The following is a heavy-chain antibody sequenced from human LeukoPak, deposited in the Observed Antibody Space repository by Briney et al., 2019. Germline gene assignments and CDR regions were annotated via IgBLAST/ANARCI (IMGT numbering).Heavy chain of an antibody. CDR1: GGPISGSSYY. J-gene: IGHJ3*02. Sequence: PSETLSLTCTVSGGPISGSSYYWGWIRQPPGKGLEWIGSIYYSGSTYYNPSLKSRVTISVDTSKNQFSLKLSSVTAADTAVYYCARPLSGGVGATYGAFDIWGQGTMVTVSS. D-gene: IGHD1-26*01. CDR3: ARPLSGGVGATYGAFDI. CDR2: IYYSGST. V-gene: IGHV4-39*01.